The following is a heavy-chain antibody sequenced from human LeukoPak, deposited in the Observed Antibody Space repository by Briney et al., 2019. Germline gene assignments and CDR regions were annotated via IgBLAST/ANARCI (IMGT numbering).Heavy chain of an antibody. Sequence: ASVKVSCMASGYTFTNYVISWVRQAPGQGLEWMGSISAYNGHTRYAQKVQGRVTMTRDTSTSTAYMELRSLRSDDTAVYYCARDGHRRYHYDSSGREDAFDIWGQGTMVTVSS. J-gene: IGHJ3*02. CDR3: ARDGHRRYHYDSSGREDAFDI. CDR2: ISAYNGHT. D-gene: IGHD3-22*01. V-gene: IGHV1-18*01. CDR1: GYTFTNYV.